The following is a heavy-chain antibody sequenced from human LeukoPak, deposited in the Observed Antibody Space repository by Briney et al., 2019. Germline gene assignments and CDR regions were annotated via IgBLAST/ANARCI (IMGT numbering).Heavy chain of an antibody. CDR3: ARDRSGYSEYYFDY. CDR2: IYPSGST. D-gene: IGHD5-12*01. CDR1: GGSTNSYC. J-gene: IGHJ4*02. V-gene: IGHV4-4*07. Sequence: SETLSLTCTVSGGSTNSYCWSWIRQPAEKGLEWIGRIYPSGSTYYNPSLKSRFTISIDKSKNQFSLRLTSVTAADTAVYYCARDRSGYSEYYFDYWGQGSLVTVSS.